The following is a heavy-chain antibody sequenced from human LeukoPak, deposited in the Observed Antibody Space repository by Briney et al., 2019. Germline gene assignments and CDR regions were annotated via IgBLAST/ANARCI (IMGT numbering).Heavy chain of an antibody. J-gene: IGHJ6*02. Sequence: GGSLRLPCAASGFTVSSNYMSWVRQAPGKGLEWVSVIYDGGSTYYADSVKGRFTISRDNSKNTLYLQMNSLRAEDTAVYYYARHNYYGSGSYYTGGGYGMDVWGQGTTVTVSS. CDR3: ARHNYYGSGSYYTGGGYGMDV. D-gene: IGHD3-10*01. V-gene: IGHV3-53*01. CDR2: IYDGGST. CDR1: GFTVSSNY.